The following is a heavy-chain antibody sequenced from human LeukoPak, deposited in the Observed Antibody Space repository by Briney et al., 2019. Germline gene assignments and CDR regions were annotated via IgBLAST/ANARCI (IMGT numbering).Heavy chain of an antibody. J-gene: IGHJ4*02. V-gene: IGHV1-18*01. D-gene: IGHD3-3*01. CDR1: GYTFTSYG. CDR2: ISAYNGNT. Sequence: GASVKVSCKASGYTFTSYGISWVRQAPGQGLEWMGWISAYNGNTNYAQKLQGRVTITTDTSTSTAYMELRSLRSDDTAVYYCARDYDFWSGYYPYYFDYWGQGTLVTVSS. CDR3: ARDYDFWSGYYPYYFDY.